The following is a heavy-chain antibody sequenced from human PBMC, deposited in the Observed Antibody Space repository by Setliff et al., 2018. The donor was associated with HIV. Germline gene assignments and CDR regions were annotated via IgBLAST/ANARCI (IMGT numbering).Heavy chain of an antibody. J-gene: IGHJ4*02. V-gene: IGHV1-18*01. D-gene: IGHD6-19*01. CDR1: GYTFTTYG. CDR3: ARDNSVWSTDF. CDR2: ISPYNGHT. Sequence: ASVKVSCKASGYTFTTYGISWVRQAPGHELEWMGWISPYNGHTNYAQNFQGRVIMTTDTSTSRAYMELRSLRSDDTAAYFCARDNSVWSTDFWGQGTLVTVSS.